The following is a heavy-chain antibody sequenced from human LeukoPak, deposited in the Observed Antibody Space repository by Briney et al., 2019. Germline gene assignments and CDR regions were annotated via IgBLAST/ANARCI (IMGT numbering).Heavy chain of an antibody. Sequence: SETLSLTCAVYGGSFSGYYWSWIRQPPGKGLEWIREINHSGSTNYNPSLKSRVTISVDTSKNQFSLKLSSVTAADTAVYYCANLWFGESHYVDHWGQGTLVTVSS. CDR2: INHSGST. CDR1: GGSFSGYY. V-gene: IGHV4-34*01. CDR3: ANLWFGESHYVDH. D-gene: IGHD3-10*01. J-gene: IGHJ4*02.